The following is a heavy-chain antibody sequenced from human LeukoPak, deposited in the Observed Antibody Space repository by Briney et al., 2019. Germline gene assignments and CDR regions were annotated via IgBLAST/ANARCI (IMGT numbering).Heavy chain of an antibody. CDR3: ANPDETGYSYGFGY. D-gene: IGHD5-18*01. V-gene: IGHV3-23*01. Sequence: GGSLRLSCAASGFTFSSYAMSWVRQAPGKGPEWVSAISGSGGSTYYADSVKGRFTISRDNSKNTLYLQMNSLRAEDTAVYYCANPDETGYSYGFGYWGQGTLVTVSS. CDR2: ISGSGGST. CDR1: GFTFSSYA. J-gene: IGHJ4*02.